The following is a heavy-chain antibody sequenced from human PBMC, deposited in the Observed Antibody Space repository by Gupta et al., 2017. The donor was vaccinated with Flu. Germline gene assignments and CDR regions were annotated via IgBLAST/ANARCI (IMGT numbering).Heavy chain of an antibody. J-gene: IGHJ5*02. V-gene: IGHV4-30-4*01. CDR3: AKTGRTSWFDP. D-gene: IGHD3-9*01. CDR2: LYYTGST. Sequence: TWIRQPPGKGLEWIGSLYYTGSTYYNPSLKNRVTISVDTSKNQFSLKLTSVTAADTAVYYCAKTGRTSWFDPWGQGSLVTVSS.